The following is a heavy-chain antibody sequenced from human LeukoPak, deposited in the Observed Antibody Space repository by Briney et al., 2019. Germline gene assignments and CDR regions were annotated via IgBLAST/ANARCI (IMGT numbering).Heavy chain of an antibody. D-gene: IGHD3-9*01. V-gene: IGHV1-8*01. CDR1: GYTFTSYD. Sequence: VASVKVSCKASGYTFTSYDINWVRQATGQGLEWMGWMNPNSGNTSYAQKFQGRVTMTRDMSTSTVYMELSSLRSEDTAVYYCARDPGHDILTGYSTNYFDYWGQGTLVTVSS. J-gene: IGHJ4*02. CDR2: MNPNSGNT. CDR3: ARDPGHDILTGYSTNYFDY.